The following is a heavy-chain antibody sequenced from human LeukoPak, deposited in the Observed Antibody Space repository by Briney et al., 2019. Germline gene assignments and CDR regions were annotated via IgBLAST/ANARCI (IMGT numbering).Heavy chain of an antibody. D-gene: IGHD3-22*01. CDR1: GFTFSSYA. V-gene: IGHV3-23*01. CDR2: ISRSGDST. J-gene: IGHJ4*02. Sequence: GGSLRLPCTASGFTFSSYAMSWVRQTPGKGLEWVASISRSGDSTNYADSVKGRFTISRDNSKNTLSLQMTSLRAEDTAIYYCAKDVYDTSGYYGLMSDHWGRGTLVTVSS. CDR3: AKDVYDTSGYYGLMSDH.